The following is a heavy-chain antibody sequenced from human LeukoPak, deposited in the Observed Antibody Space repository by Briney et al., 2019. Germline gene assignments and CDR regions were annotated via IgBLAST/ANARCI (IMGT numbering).Heavy chain of an antibody. Sequence: SETLSLTCAVYGGSFSGHYWSWIRQPPGKGLEWIGEINHSGSTNYNPSLKSRVTISVDTSKNQFSLKLSSVTAADTAVYYCARGHGGNSFDYWGQGTLVTVSS. D-gene: IGHD4-23*01. V-gene: IGHV4-34*01. J-gene: IGHJ4*02. CDR1: GGSFSGHY. CDR2: INHSGST. CDR3: ARGHGGNSFDY.